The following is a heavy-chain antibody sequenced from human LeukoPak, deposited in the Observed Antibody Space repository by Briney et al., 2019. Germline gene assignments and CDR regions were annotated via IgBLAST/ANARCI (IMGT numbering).Heavy chain of an antibody. D-gene: IGHD2-2*01. CDR2: IYYSGST. V-gene: IGHV4-39*01. CDR3: AGGGDIVVVPAAHAGWFDP. Sequence: SETLSLTCTVSGGSISSSSYYWGWIRQPPGKGLEWIGSIYYSGSTYYNPSLKSRVTISVDTSKNQFSLKLSSVTAADTAVYYCAGGGDIVVVPAAHAGWFDPWGQGTLVTVSS. CDR1: GGSISSSSYY. J-gene: IGHJ5*02.